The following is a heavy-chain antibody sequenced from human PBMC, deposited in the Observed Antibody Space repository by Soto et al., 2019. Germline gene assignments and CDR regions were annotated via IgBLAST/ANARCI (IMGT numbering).Heavy chain of an antibody. CDR1: GGTFSSYT. J-gene: IGHJ5*02. CDR3: ASDMVRGPGGWFDP. Sequence: QVQLVQSGAEVKKPGSSVKVSCKASGGTFSSYTISWVRQAPGQGLEWMGRIIPILGIANYAQKFQGRVTITADKSTSTAYMELSSLRSEDTAVYYCASDMVRGPGGWFDPWGQGTLVTVSS. D-gene: IGHD3-10*01. CDR2: IIPILGIA. V-gene: IGHV1-69*02.